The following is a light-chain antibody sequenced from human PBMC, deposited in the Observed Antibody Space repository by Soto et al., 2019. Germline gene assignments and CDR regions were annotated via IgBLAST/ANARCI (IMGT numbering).Light chain of an antibody. CDR3: CSYTASDRWV. Sequence: QSVLTQPRSVSGTPGQSVTISCTGTNNDIGGFPYVSWYQHVPGKAPKLMISAVTQRPSGVPGRFSGSKSGNTASLTISGLRADDEADYFCCSYTASDRWVFGGGTKLTVL. CDR1: NNDIGGFPY. V-gene: IGLV2-11*01. J-gene: IGLJ3*02. CDR2: AVT.